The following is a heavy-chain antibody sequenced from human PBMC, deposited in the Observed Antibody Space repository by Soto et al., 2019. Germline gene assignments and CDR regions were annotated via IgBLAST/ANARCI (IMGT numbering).Heavy chain of an antibody. D-gene: IGHD3-22*01. CDR3: AGMDSSGYYGNIAFDI. V-gene: IGHV4-30-4*01. CDR1: GGSISSGDYY. Sequence: QVQLQESGPGLVKPSQTLSLTCTVSGGSISSGDYYWSWIRQPPGKGLEWIGYIYYSGSTYYNPSLKRRVTISVDTSKNQFSLKLSSVTAADTAVYYCAGMDSSGYYGNIAFDIWGQGTMVTVSS. CDR2: IYYSGST. J-gene: IGHJ3*02.